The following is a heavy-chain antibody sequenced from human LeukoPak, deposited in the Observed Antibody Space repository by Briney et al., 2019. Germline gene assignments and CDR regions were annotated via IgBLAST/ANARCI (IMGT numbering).Heavy chain of an antibody. CDR3: ARRDGYDILTGYPQGFDP. CDR1: GGSISSSSYY. V-gene: IGHV4-39*01. D-gene: IGHD3-9*01. CDR2: IYYSGST. J-gene: IGHJ5*02. Sequence: PSETLSLTCTVSGGSISSSSYYWGWIRQPPGKGLEWIGSIYYSGSTYYNPSLKSRVTISVDTSKNQFSLKLSSVTAADTAVYYCARRDGYDILTGYPQGFDPWGQGTLVTVSS.